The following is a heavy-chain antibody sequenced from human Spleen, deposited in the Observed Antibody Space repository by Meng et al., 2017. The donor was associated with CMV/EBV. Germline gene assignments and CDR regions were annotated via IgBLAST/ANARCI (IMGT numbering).Heavy chain of an antibody. V-gene: IGHV4-39*07. CDR2: MYYSGST. CDR1: DDSNSRGTYY. Sequence: LTCTVSDDSNSRGTYYWAWLRQPPGKGLEWIVSMYYSGSTFYNPSLKSRVTISEDTSKNQFSLKLSSVTAADTAVYYCARGWMSEDYWGQGTLVTVSS. D-gene: IGHD5-12*01. CDR3: ARGWMSEDY. J-gene: IGHJ4*02.